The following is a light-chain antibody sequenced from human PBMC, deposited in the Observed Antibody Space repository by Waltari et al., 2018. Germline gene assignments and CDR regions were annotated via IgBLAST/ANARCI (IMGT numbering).Light chain of an antibody. CDR1: QGVGSSS. CDR3: QQHGTLPAT. J-gene: IGKJ1*01. Sequence: EIVFTQPPRTAPFSPGERANPSCRASQGVGSSSLAWDQQKPGQAPRLVIYRASRRATGIPDRFSGRGSGTDFSLTISRLEPEDVAVYYCQQHGTLPATFGQGTKVEIK. V-gene: IGKV3-20*01. CDR2: RAS.